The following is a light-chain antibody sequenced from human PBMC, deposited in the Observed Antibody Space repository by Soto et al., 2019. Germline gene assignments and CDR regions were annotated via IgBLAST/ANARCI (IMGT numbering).Light chain of an antibody. CDR1: QSVLYTPNNKHY. CDR3: QQYAALPWT. V-gene: IGKV4-1*01. Sequence: DILMTQSPASLAVSLGERATINCKSSQSVLYTPNNKHYLAWLKQKPGQPPRLFCSWASNRESGVPVRFSGSGSGTDFTLSISSLQAEDVAVYFCQQYAALPWTFGQGTKVDI. CDR2: WAS. J-gene: IGKJ1*01.